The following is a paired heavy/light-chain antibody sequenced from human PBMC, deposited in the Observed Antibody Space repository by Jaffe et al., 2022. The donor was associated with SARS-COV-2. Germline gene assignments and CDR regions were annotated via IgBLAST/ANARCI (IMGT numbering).Heavy chain of an antibody. D-gene: IGHD6-13*01. V-gene: IGHV3-11*01. Sequence: QVQLVESGGGLVKPGGSLRLSCAASGFTFSDYYMSWIRQAPGKGLEWVSYISSSGSTIYYADSVKGRFTISRDNAKNSLYLQMNSLRAEDTAVYYCARDYGSSPFDYWGQGTLVTVSS. CDR3: ARDYGSSPFDY. CDR2: ISSSGSTI. J-gene: IGHJ4*02. CDR1: GFTFSDYY.
Light chain of an antibody. CDR3: LQHNSYPRG. J-gene: IGKJ1*01. V-gene: IGKV1-17*01. CDR2: AAS. Sequence: DIQMTQSPSSLSASVGDRVTITCRASQGIRNDLGWYQQKPGKAPKRLIYAASSLQSGVPSRFSGSGSGTEFTLTISSLQPEDFATYYCLQHNSYPRGFGQGTKVEIK. CDR1: QGIRND.